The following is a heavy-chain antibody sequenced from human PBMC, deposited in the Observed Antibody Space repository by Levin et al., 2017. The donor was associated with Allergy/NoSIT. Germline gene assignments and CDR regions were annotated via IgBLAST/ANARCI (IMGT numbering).Heavy chain of an antibody. J-gene: IGHJ3*02. CDR2: ISPNNGHT. CDR1: GYTFRVYG. V-gene: IGHV1-18*01. Sequence: GASVKVSCKASGYTFRVYGIIWVRQAPGEGLEWLGWISPNNGHTKVSHKVQGRVTMTTDASTTTAYLDIRSLTSDATAVYYCARDLGTGWYDNAFEIWGQGTLVSVSS. CDR3: ARDLGTGWYDNAFEI. D-gene: IGHD6-19*01.